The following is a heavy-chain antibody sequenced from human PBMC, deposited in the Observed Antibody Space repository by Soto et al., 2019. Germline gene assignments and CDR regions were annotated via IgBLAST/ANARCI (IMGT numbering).Heavy chain of an antibody. CDR3: AKEPAGTKFDP. CDR2: ISYDGSNK. D-gene: IGHD6-19*01. V-gene: IGHV3-30*18. J-gene: IGHJ5*02. Sequence: PGGSLRLSCAASGFSFSSYGMHWVRQAPGKGLEWVAVISYDGSNKYYADSVKGRFTISRDNSKDTLYLQMNSLRAEDTAVYYCAKEPAGTKFDPWGQGTLVTVSS. CDR1: GFSFSSYG.